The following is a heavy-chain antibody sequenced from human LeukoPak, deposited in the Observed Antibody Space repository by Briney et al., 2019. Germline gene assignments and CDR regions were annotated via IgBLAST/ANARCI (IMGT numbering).Heavy chain of an antibody. Sequence: SETLSLTCTVSGGSLRGYYWSWIRQPPGKGLEWIGYIFYSGNTNYNPSLKSRVTISVDTSNNQFSLKLSSVTAADTAVYYCARTIMTTVTPFDYWGQGTLVTVSS. J-gene: IGHJ4*02. D-gene: IGHD4-17*01. CDR3: ARTIMTTVTPFDY. CDR1: GGSLRGYY. CDR2: IFYSGNT. V-gene: IGHV4-59*01.